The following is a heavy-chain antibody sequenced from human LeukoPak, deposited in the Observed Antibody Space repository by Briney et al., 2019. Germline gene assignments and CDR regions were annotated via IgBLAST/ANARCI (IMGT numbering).Heavy chain of an antibody. D-gene: IGHD6-19*01. Sequence: PGGSLRLSCEGSGFKFDDYAMHWVRQAPGRDLEWVSGVNWNSGNIGYADSVKGRFTISRDNAEKSLYLQMNSLRPEDTALYYCAKDCRSGWYGGCFEHWGQGTLVTASS. CDR1: GFKFDDYA. CDR2: VNWNSGNI. J-gene: IGHJ1*01. CDR3: AKDCRSGWYGGCFEH. V-gene: IGHV3-9*01.